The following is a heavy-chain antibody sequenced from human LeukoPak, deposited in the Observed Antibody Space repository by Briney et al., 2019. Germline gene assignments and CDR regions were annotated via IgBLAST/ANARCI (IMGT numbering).Heavy chain of an antibody. J-gene: IGHJ4*02. Sequence: GGSLRLSCAASGFTFSSYAISWVRQAPGKGLEWVSAISGSGGSTYYADSVKGRFTISRDNSKNTLYLQMNSLRAEDTAVYYCAKGDYYGSGGYWFYFDYWGQGTLVTVSS. CDR1: GFTFSSYA. D-gene: IGHD3-10*01. CDR2: ISGSGGST. V-gene: IGHV3-23*01. CDR3: AKGDYYGSGGYWFYFDY.